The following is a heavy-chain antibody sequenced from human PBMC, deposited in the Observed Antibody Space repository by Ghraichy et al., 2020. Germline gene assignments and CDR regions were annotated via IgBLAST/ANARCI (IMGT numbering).Heavy chain of an antibody. J-gene: IGHJ4*02. CDR1: GFTFSSHT. CDR3: ARAAWSIAARAVDY. CDR2: ISSSSSYI. D-gene: IGHD6-6*01. Sequence: GGSLRLSCAASGFTFSSHTMNWVRQAPGKGLEWVSSISSSSSYIYYADSVKGRFTISRDNAKNSLYLQMDSLRAEDTAVYYCARAAWSIAARAVDYWGQGTLVTVSS. V-gene: IGHV3-21*01.